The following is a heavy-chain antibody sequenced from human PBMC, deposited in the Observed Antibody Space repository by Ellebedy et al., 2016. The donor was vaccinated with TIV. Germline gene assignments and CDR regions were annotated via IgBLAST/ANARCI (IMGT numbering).Heavy chain of an antibody. V-gene: IGHV3-7*01. J-gene: IGHJ4*02. CDR2: IKQDGSEK. D-gene: IGHD6-13*01. CDR3: ARDWAAGLFDY. CDR1: GFTFSSYW. Sequence: GESLKISXAASGFTFSSYWMSWVRQAPGKGLEWVANIKQDGSEKYYVDSVKGRFTISRDNAKNSLYLQMNSLRAEDTAVYYCARDWAAGLFDYWGQGTLVTVSS.